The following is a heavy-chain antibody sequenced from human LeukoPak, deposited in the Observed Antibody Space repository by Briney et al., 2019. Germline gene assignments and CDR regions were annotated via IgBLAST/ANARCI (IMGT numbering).Heavy chain of an antibody. D-gene: IGHD3-22*01. CDR1: GGTFSSYA. V-gene: IGHV1-69*04. CDR3: ARDWVSDYDSSGYFDY. CDR2: VIPILGMA. J-gene: IGHJ4*02. Sequence: ASVKVSCKASGGTFSSYAISWVRQAPGQGLEWMGRVIPILGMANYAQKLQGRVTITADKSTSTAYMELSSLRSEDTAVYYCARDWVSDYDSSGYFDYWGQGTLVTVSS.